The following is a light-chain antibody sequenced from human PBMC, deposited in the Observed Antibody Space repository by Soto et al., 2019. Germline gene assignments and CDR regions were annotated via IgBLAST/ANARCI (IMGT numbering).Light chain of an antibody. CDR3: QSYDSRQSAYV. J-gene: IGLJ1*01. CDR2: RNN. CDR1: SSNIGAGYD. V-gene: IGLV1-40*01. Sequence: QSVLTQPPSGSGAPGQRVTISCTGSSSNIGAGYDVHWYRQLPGTAPKLLIFRNNNRPSGVPDRFSGSKSGTSASLAITGLQAEDEADYYCQSYDSRQSAYVFATGTKVNVL.